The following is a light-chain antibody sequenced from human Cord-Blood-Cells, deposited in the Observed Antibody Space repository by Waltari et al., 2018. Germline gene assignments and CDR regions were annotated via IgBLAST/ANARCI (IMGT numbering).Light chain of an antibody. V-gene: IGLV3-1*01. J-gene: IGLJ1*01. Sequence: SYELTPPHSVSVSPGQTASIPCSGDQCGDKYPCWYQQKPGQSPVLVIYQDSKRPSGIPERFSGSNSGNTATLTISGTQAMDEADYYCQAWDSSTYVFGTGTKVTVL. CDR3: QAWDSSTYV. CDR2: QDS. CDR1: QCGDKY.